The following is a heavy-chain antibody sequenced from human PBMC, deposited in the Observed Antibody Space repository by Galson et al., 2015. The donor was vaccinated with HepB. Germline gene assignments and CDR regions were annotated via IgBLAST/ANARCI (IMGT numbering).Heavy chain of an antibody. CDR2: ISAYNGNT. D-gene: IGHD6-13*01. Sequence: SVKVSCKASGYTFTSYGISWVRQAPGQGLEWMGWISAYNGNTNYAQKLQGRVTMTTDTSTSTAYMELRSLRSDGTAVYYCARESHPRIAAAGLFDYWGQGTLVTVSS. CDR3: ARESHPRIAAAGLFDY. J-gene: IGHJ4*02. V-gene: IGHV1-18*04. CDR1: GYTFTSYG.